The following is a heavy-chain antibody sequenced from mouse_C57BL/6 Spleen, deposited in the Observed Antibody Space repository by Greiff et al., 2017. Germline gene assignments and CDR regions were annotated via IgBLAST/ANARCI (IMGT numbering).Heavy chain of an antibody. CDR3: VIITMDY. D-gene: IGHD1-1*01. CDR1: GFSFNTYA. J-gene: IGHJ4*01. V-gene: IGHV10-1*01. Sequence: EVLLVESGGGLVQPKGSLKLSCAASGFSFNTYAMNWVRQAPGQGLEWVDRIRSKSNNYATYYADSVKDRFTISRDDSESMLYLQMNNLKAEDTAMYYCVIITMDYWGQGTSVTVSS. CDR2: IRSKSNNYAT.